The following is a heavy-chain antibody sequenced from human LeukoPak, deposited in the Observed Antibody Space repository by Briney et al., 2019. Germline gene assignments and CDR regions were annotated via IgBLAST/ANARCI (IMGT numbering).Heavy chain of an antibody. J-gene: IGHJ6*03. CDR2: IYYSGST. Sequence: PSETLSLTCTVSGGSISSYYWSWIRQPPGKGLEWIGYIYYSGSTNYNHSLKSRVTISVDTSKNQFSLKVSSVTAADTAVYYCARAPGNDYYPYYYMDVWGKGTTVTVSS. V-gene: IGHV4-59*01. CDR3: ARAPGNDYYPYYYMDV. CDR1: GGSISSYY. D-gene: IGHD4/OR15-4a*01.